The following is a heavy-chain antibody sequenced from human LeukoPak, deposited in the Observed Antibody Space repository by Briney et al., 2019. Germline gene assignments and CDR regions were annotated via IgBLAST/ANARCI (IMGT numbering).Heavy chain of an antibody. D-gene: IGHD2-2*01. CDR3: ARSVVPAAPFDP. CDR2: IHTSGST. J-gene: IGHJ5*02. CDR1: GGSISSYY. V-gene: IGHV4-4*07. Sequence: SETLSLTCTVSGGSISSYYWSWIRQPAGKGLEWIGRIHTSGSTNYNPSLKSRVTMSVDTSKKQFSLKLTSVTAADTAVYYCARSVVPAAPFDPWGQGTLVTVSS.